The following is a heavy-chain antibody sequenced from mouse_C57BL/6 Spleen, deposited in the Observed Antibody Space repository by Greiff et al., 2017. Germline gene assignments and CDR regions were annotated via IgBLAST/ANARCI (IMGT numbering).Heavy chain of an antibody. D-gene: IGHD4-1*01. Sequence: EVKLVASGGGLVKPGGSLKLSCAASGFTFSSYAMSWVRQTPEKRLEWVATISDGGGYTYYPDNVKGRFTISRANAKHHLYLQMSNLESDDIAMDYCASWAGWYFDVWGTGTTVTVAS. CDR2: ISDGGGYT. CDR1: GFTFSSYA. CDR3: ASWAGWYFDV. J-gene: IGHJ1*03. V-gene: IGHV5-4*03.